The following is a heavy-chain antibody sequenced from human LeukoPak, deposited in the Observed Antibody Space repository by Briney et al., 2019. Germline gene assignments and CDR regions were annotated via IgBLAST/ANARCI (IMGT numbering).Heavy chain of an antibody. J-gene: IGHJ5*02. CDR2: ISSSSSYT. Sequence: GGSLRLSCAASXFTFSDYYMSWIRQAPGKGLEWVSYISSSSSYTNYADSVKGRFTISRDNSKNTLYLQMNSLRAEDTAVYYCAKGEYSYGYWFDPWGQGTLVTVSS. CDR1: XFTFSDYY. CDR3: AKGEYSYGYWFDP. D-gene: IGHD5-18*01. V-gene: IGHV3-11*05.